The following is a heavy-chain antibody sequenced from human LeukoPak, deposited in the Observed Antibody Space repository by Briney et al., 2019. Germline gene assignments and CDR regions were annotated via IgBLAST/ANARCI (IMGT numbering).Heavy chain of an antibody. CDR3: ARVTATTPVDY. V-gene: IGHV4-4*02. Sequence: SETLSLTCGVSGGSISSNNLWTWVRQPQGKGLEWIGEISHTGSTNYNPSLESRVTMSVDTSKNLFSLSLSSVTAADTAVYFCARVTATTPVDYWGQGTLVTVSS. J-gene: IGHJ4*02. D-gene: IGHD1-1*01. CDR2: ISHTGST. CDR1: GGSISSNNL.